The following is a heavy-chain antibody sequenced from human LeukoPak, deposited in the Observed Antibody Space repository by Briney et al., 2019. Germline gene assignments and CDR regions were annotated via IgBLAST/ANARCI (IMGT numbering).Heavy chain of an antibody. Sequence: GGSLRLSCAASGFTFNNYGMHWVRQAPGKGLEWVANIRGDGSLKYYLDSVKGRFTISRDNAKNSLYLQMNSLRAEDTAVYYCARDANYHDSSVYYDAFDIWGQGTMVTVSS. D-gene: IGHD3-22*01. CDR1: GFTFNNYG. CDR2: IRGDGSLK. J-gene: IGHJ3*02. CDR3: ARDANYHDSSVYYDAFDI. V-gene: IGHV3-7*01.